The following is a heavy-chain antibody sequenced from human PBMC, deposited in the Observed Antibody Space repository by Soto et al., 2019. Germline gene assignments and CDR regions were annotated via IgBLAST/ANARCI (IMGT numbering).Heavy chain of an antibody. CDR3: AVDIAAAGTTRSILARDKLVEFDP. J-gene: IGHJ5*02. V-gene: IGHV3-11*01. Sequence: GGSLRLSCAASGFTFSDYYMSWIRQAPGKGLEWVSYISSSGSTIYYADSVKGRFTISRDNAKNSLYLQMNSLRAEDTAVYYCAVDIAAAGTTRSILARDKLVEFDPWGQGTLVTVSS. D-gene: IGHD6-13*01. CDR2: ISSSGSTI. CDR1: GFTFSDYY.